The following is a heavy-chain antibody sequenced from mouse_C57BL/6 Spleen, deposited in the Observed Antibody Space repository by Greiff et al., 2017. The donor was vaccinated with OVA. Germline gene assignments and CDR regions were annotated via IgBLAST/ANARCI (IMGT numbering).Heavy chain of an antibody. J-gene: IGHJ2*01. CDR2: ISDGGSYT. CDR3: ARTITTVVDTGIDC. V-gene: IGHV5-4*03. Sequence: EVKLVESGGGLVKPGGSLKLSCAASGFTFSSYAMSWVRQTPAKMLEWVATISDGGSYTYYPDNVKGRFTISRDNAKNNLDLKMSHLKSEDTAMYYCARTITTVVDTGIDCWGQGTTLTVSS. CDR1: GFTFSSYA. D-gene: IGHD1-1*01.